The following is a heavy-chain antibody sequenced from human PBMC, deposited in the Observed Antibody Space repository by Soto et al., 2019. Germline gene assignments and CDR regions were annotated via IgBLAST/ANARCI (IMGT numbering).Heavy chain of an antibody. J-gene: IGHJ6*02. CDR2: ISSSSSYI. Sequence: EVQLVESGGGLVKPGGSLRLSCAASGFTFSSYSMNWVRQAPGKGLEWVSSISSSSSYIYYAGSVKGRFTISRDNAKNSLYRQMNSLRAEDTAVYYCARQGAIAAAGTRNYGMDVWGQGTTVTVSS. CDR1: GFTFSSYS. D-gene: IGHD6-13*01. V-gene: IGHV3-21*01. CDR3: ARQGAIAAAGTRNYGMDV.